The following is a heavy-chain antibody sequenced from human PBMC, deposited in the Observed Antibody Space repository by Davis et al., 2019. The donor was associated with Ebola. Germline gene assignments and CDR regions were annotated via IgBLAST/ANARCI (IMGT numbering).Heavy chain of an antibody. Sequence: GESLKISCAASRFTFSSYSMNWVRQAPGKGLEWVSSISSSSSYIYYADSVKGRFTISRDNAKNSLYLQMNSLRAEDTAVYYCASVGIVVFHGMDVWGQGTTVTVSS. D-gene: IGHD6-19*01. CDR1: RFTFSSYS. J-gene: IGHJ6*02. V-gene: IGHV3-21*01. CDR2: ISSSSSYI. CDR3: ASVGIVVFHGMDV.